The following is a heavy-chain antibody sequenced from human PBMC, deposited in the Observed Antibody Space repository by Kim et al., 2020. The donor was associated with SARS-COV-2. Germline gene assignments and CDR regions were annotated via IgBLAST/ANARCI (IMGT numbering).Heavy chain of an antibody. CDR3: ARDLGSSGWRIYYYYGMDV. CDR2: INAGNGNT. CDR1: GYTFTSYA. Sequence: ASVKVSCKASGYTFTSYAMHWVRQAPGQRLEWMGWINAGNGNTKYSQKFQGRVTITRDTSASTAYMELSSLRSEDTAVYYCARDLGSSGWRIYYYYGMDVWGQGTTVTVSS. D-gene: IGHD6-19*01. J-gene: IGHJ6*02. V-gene: IGHV1-3*01.